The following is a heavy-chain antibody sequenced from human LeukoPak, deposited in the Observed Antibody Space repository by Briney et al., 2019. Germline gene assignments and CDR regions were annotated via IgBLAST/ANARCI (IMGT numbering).Heavy chain of an antibody. CDR2: IIPIFGTA. CDR3: ARIQDHYDSSGYHQYYFDY. Sequence: SVKVSCKASGGTFSSYAISWVRQAPGQGLEWMGGIIPIFGTANYAQKFQGRVTITTDESTSTAYMELSSLRSEDTAVYYCARIQDHYDSSGYHQYYFDYWGQGTLVTVSS. CDR1: GGTFSSYA. D-gene: IGHD3-22*01. J-gene: IGHJ4*02. V-gene: IGHV1-69*05.